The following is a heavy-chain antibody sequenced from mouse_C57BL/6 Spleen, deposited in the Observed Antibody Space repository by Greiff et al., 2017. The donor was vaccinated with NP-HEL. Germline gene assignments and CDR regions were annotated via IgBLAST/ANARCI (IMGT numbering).Heavy chain of an antibody. CDR3: ARSTTVVARYFDV. CDR1: GYTFTDYN. V-gene: IGHV1-22*01. D-gene: IGHD1-1*01. CDR2: INPNNGGT. J-gene: IGHJ1*03. Sequence: VQLKQSGPELVKPGASVKMSCKASGYTFTDYNMHWVKQSHGKSLEWIGYINPNNGGTSYNQKFKGKATLTVNKSSSTAYMELRSLTSEDSAVYYYARSTTVVARYFDVWGTGTTVTVSS.